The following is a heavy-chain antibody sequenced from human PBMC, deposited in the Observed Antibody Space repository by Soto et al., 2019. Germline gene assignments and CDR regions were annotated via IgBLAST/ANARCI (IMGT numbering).Heavy chain of an antibody. Sequence: ASLKVSCKASGYTFTSYAMHWVLQAPGQRLEWMGWINAGNGNTKYSQKFQGRVTITRDTSASTAYMELSSLRSEDTAVYYCARSIVVVTAADYWGQGTLVTVSS. V-gene: IGHV1-3*01. J-gene: IGHJ4*02. CDR2: INAGNGNT. CDR1: GYTFTSYA. D-gene: IGHD2-21*02. CDR3: ARSIVVVTAADY.